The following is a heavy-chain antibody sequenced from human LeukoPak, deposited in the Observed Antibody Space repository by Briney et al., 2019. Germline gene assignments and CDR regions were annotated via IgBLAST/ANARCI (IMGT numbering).Heavy chain of an antibody. J-gene: IGHJ4*02. V-gene: IGHV3-7*01. Sequence: GGSLRLSCAASGFTFSSHWMSWVRQAPGKGLEWVANIKEDGNEKYYVDSVKGRFTVSRDNGKNSLYLQMNSLRTDDTAVYYCARCNSGLSDSWGQGTLVTVSS. CDR3: ARCNSGLSDS. D-gene: IGHD6-19*01. CDR2: IKEDGNEK. CDR1: GFTFSSHW.